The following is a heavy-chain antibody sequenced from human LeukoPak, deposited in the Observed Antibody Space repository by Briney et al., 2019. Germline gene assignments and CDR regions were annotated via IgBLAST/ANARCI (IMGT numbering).Heavy chain of an antibody. D-gene: IGHD2-21*02. Sequence: ASVKVSCKASGYTFTSYGISWVRQAPGQGLEWMGWISAYNGNTNYAQKLQGRVTMTTDTSTSTAYMELSRLRSDDTAVYYCARDLKCGGDCYSDYWGQGTLVTVSS. CDR2: ISAYNGNT. J-gene: IGHJ4*02. CDR1: GYTFTSYG. CDR3: ARDLKCGGDCYSDY. V-gene: IGHV1-18*01.